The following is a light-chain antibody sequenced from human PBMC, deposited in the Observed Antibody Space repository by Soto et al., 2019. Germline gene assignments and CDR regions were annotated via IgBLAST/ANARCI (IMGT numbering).Light chain of an antibody. V-gene: IGKV3-15*01. J-gene: IGKJ1*01. Sequence: ILMTQSPATLSVSPGERATLSCRASQSVSNNLAWYQQKPGQAPRLLIYDASTRATGIPARFSGSGSGTEFTLTIRGLQSEDFAVYHCQQYNNWPPWTFGQGTKVEIK. CDR1: QSVSNN. CDR2: DAS. CDR3: QQYNNWPPWT.